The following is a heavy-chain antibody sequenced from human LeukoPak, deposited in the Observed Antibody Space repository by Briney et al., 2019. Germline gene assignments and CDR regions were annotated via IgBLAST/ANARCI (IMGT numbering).Heavy chain of an antibody. Sequence: SETVSLTCTVSGYSISSGYYWAWVRQPPGKGLEWLGNIFYNGGPYFNPSLKSRVAISVDTSKNHFSLRLNSVTASDTAVYYCAKYSGTYSAFDIWGLGTLVTVSS. CDR2: IFYNGGP. J-gene: IGHJ3*02. V-gene: IGHV4-38-2*02. CDR1: GYSISSGYY. D-gene: IGHD1-26*01. CDR3: AKYSGTYSAFDI.